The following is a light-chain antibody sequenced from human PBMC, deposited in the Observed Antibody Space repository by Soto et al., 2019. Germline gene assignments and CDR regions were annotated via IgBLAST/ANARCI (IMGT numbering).Light chain of an antibody. Sequence: QSALTQPPSASGSPGQSVTISCTGTSSDVGGYNFVSWHQQHPGKAPKLMICEVSERPSGVPDRFSGSKSGNTASLTVSGLQAEDEADYYCSSYAGSNIVVFGGGTKLTVL. CDR1: SSDVGGYNF. V-gene: IGLV2-8*01. CDR2: EVS. J-gene: IGLJ2*01. CDR3: SSYAGSNIVV.